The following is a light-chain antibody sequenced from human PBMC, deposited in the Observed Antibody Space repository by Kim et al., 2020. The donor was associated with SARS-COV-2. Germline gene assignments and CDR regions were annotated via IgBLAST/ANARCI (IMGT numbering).Light chain of an antibody. CDR3: AAWDDSLSGWV. J-gene: IGLJ3*02. Sequence: QSVLTQPPSASGTPGQRVTISCSGSNSNIGSNTVNWYQQFPGTAPKLLIYSNNQRPSGVPDRFSGSKSGTSASLAISGLQSEDEADYYCAAWDDSLSGWVFGGGTKVTVL. CDR1: NSNIGSNT. CDR2: SNN. V-gene: IGLV1-44*01.